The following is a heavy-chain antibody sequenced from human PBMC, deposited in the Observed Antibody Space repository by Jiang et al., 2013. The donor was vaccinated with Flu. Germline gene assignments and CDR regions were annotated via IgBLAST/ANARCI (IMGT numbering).Heavy chain of an antibody. CDR1: GFTFSSYS. J-gene: IGHJ5*02. CDR3: ARESIVVVPAAIGANWFDP. Sequence: VQLLESGGGLVKPGGSLRLSCAASGFTFSSYSMNWVRQAPGKGLEWVSSISSSSSYIYYADSVKGRFTISRDNAKNSLCLQMNSLRAEDTAVYYCARESIVVVPAAIGANWFDPWGQGTLVTVSS. CDR2: ISSSSSYI. V-gene: IGHV3-21*01. D-gene: IGHD2-2*01.